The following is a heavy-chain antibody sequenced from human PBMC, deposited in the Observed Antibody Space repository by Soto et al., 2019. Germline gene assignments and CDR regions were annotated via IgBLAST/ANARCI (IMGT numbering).Heavy chain of an antibody. J-gene: IGHJ6*02. CDR2: IYHSGST. CDR1: GGSISSGGYS. CDR3: ARGGFRRGYSELGYYGMDV. Sequence: PSETLSLTCAVSGGSISSGGYSWSWIRQPPGKGLEWIGYIYHSGSTNYNPSLKNRVTISVDTSKNQFSLKLSSVTAADTAVYYCARGGFRRGYSELGYYGMDVWGQGTTVTVSS. D-gene: IGHD5-18*01. V-gene: IGHV4-30-2*01.